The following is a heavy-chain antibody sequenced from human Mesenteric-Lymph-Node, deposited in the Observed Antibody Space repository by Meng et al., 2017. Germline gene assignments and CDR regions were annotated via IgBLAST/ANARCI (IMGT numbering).Heavy chain of an antibody. D-gene: IGHD3-16*01. J-gene: IGHJ4*02. Sequence: SETLSLTCTVSGGSISSYYWSWIRQPPGKGLEWIGEINHSGSTSYNPSLKSRVTISVDTSKNQFSLKLSSVTAADTAVYYCARGRRGGVMNYWGQGTLVTVSS. V-gene: IGHV4-34*01. CDR1: GGSISSYY. CDR3: ARGRRGGVMNY. CDR2: INHSGST.